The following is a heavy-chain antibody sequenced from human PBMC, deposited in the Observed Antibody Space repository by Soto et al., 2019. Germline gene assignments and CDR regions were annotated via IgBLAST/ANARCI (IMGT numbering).Heavy chain of an antibody. CDR1: GYTFTSYA. Sequence: ASVQVSCKASGYTFTSYAMHWVRQAPGQGLEWMGWISAYNGNTNYAQKLQGRVTMTTDTSTSTAYMELRSLRSDDTAVYYCARDEYSSSLCLDYWGQGTLVTVSS. V-gene: IGHV1-18*01. CDR2: ISAYNGNT. J-gene: IGHJ4*02. D-gene: IGHD6-6*01. CDR3: ARDEYSSSLCLDY.